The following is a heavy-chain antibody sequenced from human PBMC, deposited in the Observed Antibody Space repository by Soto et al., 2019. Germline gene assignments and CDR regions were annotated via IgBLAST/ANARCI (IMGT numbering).Heavy chain of an antibody. V-gene: IGHV4-4*07. J-gene: IGHJ6*02. D-gene: IGHD6-19*01. Sequence: SETLSLTXTVSGGSISSYYWSWIRQPAGKGLEWIGRIYTSGSTNYNPSLKSRVTMSVDTSKNQFSLKLSSVTAADTAVYYCAREGYSSGWYRDYYYYYGMDVWGQGTTVTVSS. CDR3: AREGYSSGWYRDYYYYYGMDV. CDR1: GGSISSYY. CDR2: IYTSGST.